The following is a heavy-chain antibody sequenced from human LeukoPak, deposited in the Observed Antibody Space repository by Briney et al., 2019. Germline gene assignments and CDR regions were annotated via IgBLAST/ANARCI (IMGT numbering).Heavy chain of an antibody. CDR2: INPSGGST. D-gene: IGHD3-10*01. CDR3: ARVVGYGSGSYYTAYFDY. CDR1: GYTFTGYY. J-gene: IGHJ4*02. Sequence: ASVKVSCKASGYTFTGYYLHWVRQAPGQGLEWMGIINPSGGSTSYAQKFQGRVTMTRDTSTSTVYMELSSLRSEDTAVYYCARVVGYGSGSYYTAYFDYWGQGTLVTVSS. V-gene: IGHV1-46*01.